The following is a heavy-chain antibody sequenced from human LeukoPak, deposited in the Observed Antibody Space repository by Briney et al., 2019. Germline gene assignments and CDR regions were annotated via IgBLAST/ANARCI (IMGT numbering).Heavy chain of an antibody. CDR3: AKDPETYSSRWFDS. J-gene: IGHJ5*01. CDR1: GFTFSNYA. CDR2: LSDNGGSP. Sequence: GGSLRLSCAASGFTFSNYAMSWVRQAPGKGLEWVSSLSDNGGSPYYADSVKGRFTIPRDNSKNTLYLHMNSLRVEDTAVYYCAKDPETYSSRWFDSWGQGTLVTVSS. V-gene: IGHV3-23*01. D-gene: IGHD2-21*01.